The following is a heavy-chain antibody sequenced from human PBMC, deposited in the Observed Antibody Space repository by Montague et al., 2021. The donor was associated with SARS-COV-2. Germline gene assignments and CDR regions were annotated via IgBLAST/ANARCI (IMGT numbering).Heavy chain of an antibody. CDR3: AGSDGYKQTMDH. J-gene: IGHJ4*02. CDR2: MYDSAITHYASRIT. CDR1: GGSVSSGYYY. V-gene: IGHV4-61*01. D-gene: IGHD3-16*01. Sequence: SETLSLTCTVSGGSVSSGYYYWSWIRQPPGLGLEWFGYMYDSAITHYASRITHYNPSLRTRVPISVDRSVNQFSLSLTSYTAADTAVAYCAGSDGYKQTMDHWGQGTLVTVSS.